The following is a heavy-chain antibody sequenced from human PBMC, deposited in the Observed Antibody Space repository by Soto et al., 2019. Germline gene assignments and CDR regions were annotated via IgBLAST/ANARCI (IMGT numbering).Heavy chain of an antibody. Sequence: SETLSLTCAVYGGSFSGYYWSWIRQPPGKGLEWIGEINHSGSTNYNPSLKSRVTISVDTSKNQFSLKLSSVTAADTAVYYCARAGVQARQEQAEGLYGMDVWGQGTTVTVSS. D-gene: IGHD2-15*01. J-gene: IGHJ6*02. CDR2: INHSGST. CDR1: GGSFSGYY. V-gene: IGHV4-34*01. CDR3: ARAGVQARQEQAEGLYGMDV.